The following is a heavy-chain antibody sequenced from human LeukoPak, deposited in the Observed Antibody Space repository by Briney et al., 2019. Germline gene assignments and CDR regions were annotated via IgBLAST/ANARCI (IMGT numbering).Heavy chain of an antibody. Sequence: PGGSLRLSCAASGFTFSSYAMSWVRQAPGKGLEWVSVIYSGGSTYYADSVKGRFTISRDNSKNTLYLQMNSLRAEDTAVYYCARGKGATYDAFDIWGQGTMVTVSS. CDR1: GFTFSSYA. CDR2: IYSGGST. J-gene: IGHJ3*02. CDR3: ARGKGATYDAFDI. V-gene: IGHV3-53*01. D-gene: IGHD1-26*01.